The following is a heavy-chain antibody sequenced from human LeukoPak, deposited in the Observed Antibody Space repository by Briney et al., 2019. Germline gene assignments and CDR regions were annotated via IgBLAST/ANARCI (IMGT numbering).Heavy chain of an antibody. V-gene: IGHV3-7*01. CDR3: ARDEFRSRWLHP. CDR2: IKGDGSEK. Sequence: GGSLRLSCAASGFTFSSYWMSWVRLAPGKGPEWVANIKGDGSEKWYADSVKGRFTISRDNAQNSVHLQMNSLRAEDTAVYHCARDEFRSRWLHPWGQGTLVTVTS. D-gene: IGHD5-24*01. J-gene: IGHJ5*02. CDR1: GFTFSSYW.